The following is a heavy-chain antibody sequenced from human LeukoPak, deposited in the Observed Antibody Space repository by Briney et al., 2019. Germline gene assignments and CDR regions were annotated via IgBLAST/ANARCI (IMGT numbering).Heavy chain of an antibody. CDR1: GFTFSSYA. CDR2: LSGSGGST. D-gene: IGHD6-19*01. V-gene: IGHV3-23*01. CDR3: IKQWLYLGAFDI. Sequence: GGSLRLSCAASGFTFSSYAMSWVRQAPGKGLEWVSALSGSGGSTNYADSVKGRFTISRDNSKNTLYLQMNSLRAEDTAIYYCIKQWLYLGAFDIWGQGTMVTVSS. J-gene: IGHJ3*02.